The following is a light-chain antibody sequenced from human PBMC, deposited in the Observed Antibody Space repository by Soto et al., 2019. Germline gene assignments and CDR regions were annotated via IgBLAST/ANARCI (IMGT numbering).Light chain of an antibody. CDR3: QLYGSSLT. Sequence: PGERATLSFRVSQSVSSSYLVWYQQKPGQAPRLLIYGASSRATGVPDRFSGIGSGTDFTLTIRRLEPEDFAVYYCQLYGSSLTFCGRTKGDIK. J-gene: IGKJ4*01. V-gene: IGKV3-20*01. CDR1: QSVSSSY. CDR2: GAS.